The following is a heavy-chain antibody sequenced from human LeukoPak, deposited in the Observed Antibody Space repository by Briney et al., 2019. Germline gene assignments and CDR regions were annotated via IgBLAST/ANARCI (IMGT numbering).Heavy chain of an antibody. CDR3: ARGGVDTAMVDYYYYGMDV. V-gene: IGHV1-8*01. J-gene: IGHJ6*02. D-gene: IGHD5-18*01. Sequence: ASVTVSCKASGYTFTSYDINWVRQATGQGLEWMGWMNPNSGNTGYAQKFQGRVTMTRNTSISTAYMELSSLRSEDTAVYYCARGGVDTAMVDYYYYGMDVWGQGTTVTVSS. CDR2: MNPNSGNT. CDR1: GYTFTSYD.